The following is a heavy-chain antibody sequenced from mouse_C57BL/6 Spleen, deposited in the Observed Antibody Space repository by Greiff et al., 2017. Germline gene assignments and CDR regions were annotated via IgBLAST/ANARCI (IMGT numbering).Heavy chain of an antibody. CDR3: AMGYYGSSTWFAY. Sequence: QVQLQQPGAELVKPGASVKVSCKASGYTFPSSWMHWVKQRPGQGLEWIGRIHPSDSDPNYNQKFKGKATLTVDKSSSTAYMQLSSLTSEDSAVYYCAMGYYGSSTWFAYWGQGTLVTVSA. CDR2: IHPSDSDP. J-gene: IGHJ3*01. V-gene: IGHV1-74*01. D-gene: IGHD1-1*01. CDR1: GYTFPSSW.